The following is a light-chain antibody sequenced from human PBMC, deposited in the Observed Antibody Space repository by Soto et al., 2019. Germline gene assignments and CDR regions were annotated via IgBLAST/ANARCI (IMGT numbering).Light chain of an antibody. CDR3: CSYAGSSTLV. V-gene: IGLV2-23*02. CDR1: SSDIGSYTL. J-gene: IGLJ2*01. CDR2: EVS. Sequence: QSVLTQPASVSGSPGQSITISCTGTSSDIGSYTLVSWYQQHPGKAPQVIIYEVSKWPSGVSNRFSGSKSGNTASLTISGLQAEDEADYYCCSYAGSSTLVFGGGSKVTVL.